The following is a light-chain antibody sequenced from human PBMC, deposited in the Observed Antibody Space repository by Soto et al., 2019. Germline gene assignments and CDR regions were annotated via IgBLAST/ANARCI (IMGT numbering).Light chain of an antibody. J-gene: IGKJ5*01. V-gene: IGKV3-15*01. CDR2: GAS. CDR1: QRVSSN. CDR3: QQYNDWPPIT. Sequence: EIVMTQSPATLSVSPGERATLSCRASQRVSSNLAWYQQKPGQPPRHVISGASTRATGVPARFSGSGSGTEFTLTISSLQSEDFAVYYCQQYNDWPPITFGQGTRLEIK.